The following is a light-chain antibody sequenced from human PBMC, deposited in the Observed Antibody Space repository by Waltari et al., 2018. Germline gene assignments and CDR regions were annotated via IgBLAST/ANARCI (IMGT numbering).Light chain of an antibody. CDR1: SRSLGSYTY. CDR3: SSYSGTSAFVI. CDR2: DVS. J-gene: IGLJ2*01. Sequence: QSALTQPASVSGSPGQSITISCLGPSRSLGSYTYVSWYQQHPGKAPKLMIYDVSKRPSGVSSRFSGSKSANTASLTISGLQADDEADYYCSSYSGTSAFVIFGGGTTVTVL. V-gene: IGLV2-14*03.